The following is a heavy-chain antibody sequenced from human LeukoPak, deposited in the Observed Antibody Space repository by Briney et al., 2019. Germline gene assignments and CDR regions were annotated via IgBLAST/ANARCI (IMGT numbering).Heavy chain of an antibody. J-gene: IGHJ6*03. CDR3: ARVFRIVRGVKGYYSMDV. Sequence: GGSLRLSCAAAGFTFSSYWMSWVCQAPGKGLEWVANIKQDGSEKYYVDSVKGRFTISRDDARNSLFLQMNSLRAEDTAVYYCARVFRIVRGVKGYYSMDVWGKGTTVTISS. D-gene: IGHD3-10*01. CDR2: IKQDGSEK. V-gene: IGHV3-7*01. CDR1: GFTFSSYW.